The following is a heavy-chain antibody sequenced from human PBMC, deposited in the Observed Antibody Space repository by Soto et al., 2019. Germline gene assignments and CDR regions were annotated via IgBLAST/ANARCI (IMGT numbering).Heavy chain of an antibody. CDR1: GYTFTSSG. D-gene: IGHD6-19*01. V-gene: IGHV1-18*01. Sequence: ASVKVSCKASGYTFTSSGISWVRQAPGQGPEWMGWISTYNGNTNYAQNLQGRVTMTTDTSTSTAYMELRGRRSDDTAVYYCARTVAGHFDYWGQGTMVTVSS. CDR2: ISTYNGNT. J-gene: IGHJ4*02. CDR3: ARTVAGHFDY.